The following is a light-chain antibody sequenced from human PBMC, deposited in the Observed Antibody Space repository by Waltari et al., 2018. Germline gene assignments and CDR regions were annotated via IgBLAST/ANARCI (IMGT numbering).Light chain of an antibody. CDR2: EVN. Sequence: QSALTQPASVSGSPGQSIAISCPGTSSTVWSYNLFSWYQQFPGKAPKLTLYEVNKRPSGISNRFSGSKFGNTASLTISGLQAEDEGDYYCCSYTRGSVICGGGTKLTVL. CDR1: SSTVWSYNL. J-gene: IGLJ2*01. V-gene: IGLV2-23*02. CDR3: CSYTRGSVI.